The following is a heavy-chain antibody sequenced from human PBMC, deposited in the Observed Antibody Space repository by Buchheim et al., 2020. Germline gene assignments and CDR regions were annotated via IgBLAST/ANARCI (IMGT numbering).Heavy chain of an antibody. V-gene: IGHV3-66*01. Sequence: EVQLVESGGGLVQPGGSLRLSCAASGVSVSDNYVSWVRQAPGKGLEWISVIYTGGTTQYADSVKGRFAISRDNSKNRVYLQMNSLRAEDTAVYYCARDRGGERDTYFDYWGQGTL. J-gene: IGHJ4*02. CDR1: GVSVSDNY. CDR2: IYTGGTT. CDR3: ARDRGGERDTYFDY. D-gene: IGHD3-16*01.